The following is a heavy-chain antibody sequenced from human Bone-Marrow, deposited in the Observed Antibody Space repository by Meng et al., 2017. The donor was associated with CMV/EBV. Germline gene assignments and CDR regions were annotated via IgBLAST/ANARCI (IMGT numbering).Heavy chain of an antibody. J-gene: IGHJ6*01. CDR3: ARVQIFGVVSYNYYYYGMDV. Sequence: ASVKVSCKASGYTFTGYYMHWVRQAPGQGLEWMGWINPNSGGTNYAQKFQGRVTMTRNTSISTAYMELSSLRSEDTAVYYCARVQIFGVVSYNYYYYGMDVWGQGTTVTGAS. D-gene: IGHD3-3*01. CDR2: INPNSGGT. CDR1: GYTFTGYY. V-gene: IGHV1-2*02.